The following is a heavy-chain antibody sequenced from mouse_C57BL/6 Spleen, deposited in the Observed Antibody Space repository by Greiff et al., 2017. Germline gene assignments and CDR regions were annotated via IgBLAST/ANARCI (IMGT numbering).Heavy chain of an antibody. CDR3: ARHVYDYDGRGAFAY. CDR2: FYPGSGSI. J-gene: IGHJ3*01. CDR1: GYTFTSYG. V-gene: IGHV1-62-2*01. D-gene: IGHD2-4*01. Sequence: VQLVESGAELARPGASVKLSCKASGYTFTSYGISWVKQRTGQGLEWIGWFYPGSGSIKYNEKFKDKATLTADKSSSTVYMELSRLTSEDSAVYFCARHVYDYDGRGAFAYWGQGTLVTVSA.